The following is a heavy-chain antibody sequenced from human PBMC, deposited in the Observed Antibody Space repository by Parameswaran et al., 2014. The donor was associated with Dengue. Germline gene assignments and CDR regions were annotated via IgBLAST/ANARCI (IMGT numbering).Heavy chain of an antibody. CDR3: ARDPTYPPPRTYYYN. CDR2: IKQDGNEK. J-gene: IGHJ4*02. V-gene: IGHV3-7*01. Sequence: WIRQPPGKGLEWVANIKQDGNEKYYVDSVKGRFTISRDNARNSLYLQMNSLRAEDTAVYYCARDPTYPPPRTYYYNGGQGTLVTVSS. D-gene: IGHD3-10*01.